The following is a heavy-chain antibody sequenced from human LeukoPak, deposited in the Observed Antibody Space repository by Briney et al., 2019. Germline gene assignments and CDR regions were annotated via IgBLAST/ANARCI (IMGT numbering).Heavy chain of an antibody. CDR3: ARDSIAVAGHDAFDI. CDR2: IIPIFGTA. J-gene: IGHJ3*02. Sequence: EASVKVSCKASGGTFSSYAISWVRQAPGQGLEWMGGIIPIFGTANYAQKFQGGVTITADESTSTAYMELSSLRSEDTAVYYCARDSIAVAGHDAFDIWGQGTMVTVSS. V-gene: IGHV1-69*13. D-gene: IGHD6-19*01. CDR1: GGTFSSYA.